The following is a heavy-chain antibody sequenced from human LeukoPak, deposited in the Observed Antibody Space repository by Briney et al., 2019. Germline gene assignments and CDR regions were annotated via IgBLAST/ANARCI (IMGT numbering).Heavy chain of an antibody. J-gene: IGHJ4*02. CDR2: INHSGST. Sequence: PSETLSLTCAVYGGSFSGYYWSWIRQPPGKGLEWIGEINHSGSTNYNPSLKSRVTISVDRSKNQFSLKLSSVTAADAAVYYCARVARDYSLPYWGQGTLVTVSS. CDR3: ARVARDYSLPY. CDR1: GGSFSGYY. V-gene: IGHV4-34*01. D-gene: IGHD4-11*01.